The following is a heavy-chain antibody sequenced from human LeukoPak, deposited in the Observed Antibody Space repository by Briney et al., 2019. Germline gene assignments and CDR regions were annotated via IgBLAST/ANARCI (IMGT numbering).Heavy chain of an antibody. V-gene: IGHV1-18*01. CDR3: AKSAASSGYFLPFDY. CDR1: GYTFTNYG. CDR2: ISLKNGDI. D-gene: IGHD3-22*01. Sequence: ASVKVSCKASGYTFTNYGIGWVRQAPGQGLEWMGWISLKNGDINYAQKVRGRVTMTTDTSTNTAYMELWSLTSDDTAVYYYAKSAASSGYFLPFDYWGQGTPVIVSS. J-gene: IGHJ4*02.